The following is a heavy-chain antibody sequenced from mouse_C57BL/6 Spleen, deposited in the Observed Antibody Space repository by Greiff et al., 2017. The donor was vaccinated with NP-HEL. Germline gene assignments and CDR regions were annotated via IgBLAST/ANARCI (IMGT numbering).Heavy chain of an antibody. Sequence: SGPELVKPGASVKLSCKASGYTFTSYDINWVKQRPGQGLEWIGWIYPRDGSTKYNEKFKGKATLTVDTSSSTAYMELHSLTSEDSAVYFCARSIYYGYTWFAYWGQGTLVTVSA. CDR1: GYTFTSYD. V-gene: IGHV1-85*01. CDR3: ARSIYYGYTWFAY. J-gene: IGHJ3*01. D-gene: IGHD2-2*01. CDR2: IYPRDGST.